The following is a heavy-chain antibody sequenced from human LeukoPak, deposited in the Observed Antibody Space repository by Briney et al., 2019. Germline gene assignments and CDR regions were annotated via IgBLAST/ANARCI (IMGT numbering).Heavy chain of an antibody. CDR1: AFTFSRNA. CDR2: IAHQGSNK. J-gene: IGHJ1*01. D-gene: IGHD3-10*01. V-gene: IGHV3-30*02. CDR3: AKDGSWSRTD. Sequence: PGGSLRLSSAASAFTFSRNAIHWVRQGAGKGLEWVSYIAHQGSNKYYADSVKGRFTISRDNSKRTLYLQMNSLRADDTAVYYCAKDGSWSRTDLAQGTLVTVSS.